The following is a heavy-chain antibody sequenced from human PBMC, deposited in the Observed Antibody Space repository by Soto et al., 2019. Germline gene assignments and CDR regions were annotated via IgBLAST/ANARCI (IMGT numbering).Heavy chain of an antibody. D-gene: IGHD1-26*01. CDR1: GYTLTELS. Sequence: VASVKVSCKVSGYTLTELSMHWVRQAPGKGLEWMGGFDPEDGETIYAQKFQGRVTMTEDTSTDTAYMELSSLRSEDTAVYYCATGLRGATYYYYGMDVWGQGTTVTVSS. J-gene: IGHJ6*02. CDR2: FDPEDGET. V-gene: IGHV1-24*01. CDR3: ATGLRGATYYYYGMDV.